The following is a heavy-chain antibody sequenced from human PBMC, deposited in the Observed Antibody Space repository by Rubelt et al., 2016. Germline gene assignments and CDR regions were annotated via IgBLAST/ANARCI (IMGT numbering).Heavy chain of an antibody. CDR3: CYNEVDY. CDR2: IRYDGSNE. Sequence: QVQLVESGGGVVQPGGSLRLSCAASGFTFSSYGMHWVRQAPGKGLEWVAFIRYDGSNEYYADSVKGRFTISRDNSKNTLYLQMNSLRAEDTAVYYCCYNEVDYWGQGTLVTVSS. V-gene: IGHV3-30*02. J-gene: IGHJ4*02. D-gene: IGHD2-2*02. CDR1: GFTFSSYG.